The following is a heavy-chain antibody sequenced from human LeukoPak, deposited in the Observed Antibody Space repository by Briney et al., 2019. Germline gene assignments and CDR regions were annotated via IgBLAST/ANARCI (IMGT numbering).Heavy chain of an antibody. V-gene: IGHV4-38-2*02. CDR1: GYSISSGYY. CDR2: IYHSGST. J-gene: IGHJ6*03. Sequence: SETLSLTCTVSGYSISSGYYWGWIRQPPGKGLEWIGSIYHSGSTYYNPSLKSRVTISVDTSKNQFSLKLSSVTAADTAVYYCARDRARGYSYYYMDVWGKGTTVTVSS. CDR3: ARDRARGYSYYYMDV. D-gene: IGHD5-18*01.